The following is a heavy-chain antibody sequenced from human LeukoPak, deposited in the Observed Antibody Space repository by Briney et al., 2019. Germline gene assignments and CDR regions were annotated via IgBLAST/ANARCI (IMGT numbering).Heavy chain of an antibody. V-gene: IGHV1-8*01. CDR3: ARGPQWRGDYYYMDV. CDR1: GYSFTNFD. D-gene: IGHD6-19*01. CDR2: MNPNSGNK. J-gene: IGHJ6*03. Sequence: GASVKVSCKASGYSFTNFDINWGRQATGQGLEWMGWMNPNSGNKGYAQKFQGRVTMTMNTSITTAYMELSSLRSEDTAVYYCARGPQWRGDYYYMDVWGRGTTVTVSS.